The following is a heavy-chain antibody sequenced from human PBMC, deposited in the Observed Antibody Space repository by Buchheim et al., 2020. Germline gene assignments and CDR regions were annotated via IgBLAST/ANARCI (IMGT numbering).Heavy chain of an antibody. V-gene: IGHV1-2*04. D-gene: IGHD2-2*01. Sequence: QVQLVQSGAEVKKPGASVKVSCKASGYTFTGYYMHWVRQAPGQGLEWMGWINPNSGGTNYAQQFQGWVTMTRDTSIITAYKELRRRRSDDTAVYYWARGPPRGYCSSTSCYHYYYGMDVWGQGTT. CDR2: INPNSGGT. CDR1: GYTFTGYY. CDR3: ARGPPRGYCSSTSCYHYYYGMDV. J-gene: IGHJ6*02.